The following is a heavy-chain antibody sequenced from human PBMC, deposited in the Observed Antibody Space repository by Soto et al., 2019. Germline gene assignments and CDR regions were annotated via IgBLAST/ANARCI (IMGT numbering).Heavy chain of an antibody. CDR1: GFMFSTYW. CDR2: IKQDGSEK. J-gene: IGHJ4*02. D-gene: IGHD6-13*01. CDR3: AKNGLPYGSSWLDH. Sequence: EVQLVESGGGLVQPGGSLRLSCAASGFMFSTYWMTWVRQAPGQGLEWVANIKQDGSEKYYVDSVKGRFSVSRDNAENSLHLQISSLRVDATAVYYCAKNGLPYGSSWLDHWGQGTLVTVSS. V-gene: IGHV3-7*03.